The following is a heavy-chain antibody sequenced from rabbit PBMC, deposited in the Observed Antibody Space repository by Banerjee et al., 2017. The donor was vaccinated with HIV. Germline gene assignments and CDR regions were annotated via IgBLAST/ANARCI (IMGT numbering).Heavy chain of an antibody. CDR3: ASTAGYAGYGYAYFNL. CDR1: GFSFSSSYY. CDR2: IYAGSSGST. Sequence: QSLEESGGDLVKPGASLTLTCTASGFSFSSSYYMCWVRQAPGKGLEWIACIYAGSSGSTYYASWAKGRFTISKTSSTTVTLQMTSLTAADTATYFCASTAGYAGYGYAYFNLWGQGTLVTVS. J-gene: IGHJ4*01. V-gene: IGHV1S40*01. D-gene: IGHD6-1*01.